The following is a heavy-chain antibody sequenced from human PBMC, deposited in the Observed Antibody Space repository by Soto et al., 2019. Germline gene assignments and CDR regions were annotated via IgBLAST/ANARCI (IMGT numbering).Heavy chain of an antibody. V-gene: IGHV1-69*01. CDR2: IIPIFGTP. Sequence: QVQLVQSGAEVKKPGSSVKVSCKASGGIFSTYAISWLRQAPGQGLEWMGGIIPIFGTPNYAQRFQGRVTITADESTTTSYMELRRLKSEDTAVYYCARDLDGYGSGNYYNRIDFWGQGTLVTVSS. D-gene: IGHD3-10*01. CDR3: ARDLDGYGSGNYYNRIDF. CDR1: GGIFSTYA. J-gene: IGHJ4*02.